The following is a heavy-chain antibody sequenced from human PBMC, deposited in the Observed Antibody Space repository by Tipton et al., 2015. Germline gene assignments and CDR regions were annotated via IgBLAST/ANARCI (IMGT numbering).Heavy chain of an antibody. Sequence: SLRLSCSAAGFTLSRYDMNWVRQAPGKGLEYVSAITTNGNSTYYADSVRGRFTISRDNSKNTLYLQMNSLRAEDTAVYYCVKDGYYYDSGGFSPLVFWRQGPLVPVSS. V-gene: IGHV3-64D*08. CDR1: GFTLSRYD. D-gene: IGHD3-22*01. CDR3: VKDGYYYDSGGFSPLVF. CDR2: ITTNGNST. J-gene: IGHJ1*01.